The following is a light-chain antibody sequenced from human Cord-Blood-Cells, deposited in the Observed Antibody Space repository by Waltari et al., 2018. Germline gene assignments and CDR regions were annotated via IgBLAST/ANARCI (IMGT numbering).Light chain of an antibody. CDR2: GNS. J-gene: IGLJ3*02. V-gene: IGLV1-40*01. CDR3: QSYDSSLSGSV. Sequence: QSVLTQPPSVSGAPGQRVTISCPGSSSNIWAGYDVPWYQQLPGTAPKLLIYGNSNRPSGVPDRFSGSKSGTSASLAITGLQAEDEADYYCQSYDSSLSGSVFGGGTKLTVL. CDR1: SSNIWAGYD.